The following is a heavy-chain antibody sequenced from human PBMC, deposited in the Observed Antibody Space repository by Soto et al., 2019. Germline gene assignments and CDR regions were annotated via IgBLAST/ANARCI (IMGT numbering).Heavy chain of an antibody. CDR3: ASGRGRWYSDAFDI. CDR2: INSDGSST. J-gene: IGHJ3*02. Sequence: EVQLVESGGGLVQPGGSLRLSCAASGFTFTSYWMHWVRQAPGKGLVWVSRINSDGSSTSYADSVKGRFTISRDNAKNTLYLQMNSLRAEDTAVHYCASGRGRWYSDAFDIWGQGTMVTVSS. D-gene: IGHD2-15*01. V-gene: IGHV3-74*01. CDR1: GFTFTSYW.